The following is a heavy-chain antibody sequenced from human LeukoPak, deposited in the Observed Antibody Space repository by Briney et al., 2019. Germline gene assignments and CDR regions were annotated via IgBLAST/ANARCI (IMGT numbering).Heavy chain of an antibody. CDR1: GFTVSSNY. Sequence: GGSLRLSCAASGFTVSSNYMSWVRQAPGKGLEWVSVIYSGGSTYYADSVKGRFTISRDSSKNTLYLQMNSLRAEDTAVYYCARGGPRVPNAFDIWGQGTMVTVSS. CDR2: IYSGGST. CDR3: ARGGPRVPNAFDI. V-gene: IGHV3-53*01. D-gene: IGHD1-26*01. J-gene: IGHJ3*02.